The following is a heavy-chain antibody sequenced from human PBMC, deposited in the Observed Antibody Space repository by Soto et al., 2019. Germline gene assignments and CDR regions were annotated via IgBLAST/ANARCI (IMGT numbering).Heavy chain of an antibody. CDR1: GGSISSGDYY. Sequence: SETLSLACTVSGGSISSGDYYWSWIRQPPGKGLEWIGYIYYSGSTYYNPSLKSRVTISVDTSKNQFSLKLSSVTAADTAVYYCARDRTHYDSSGYTTGTYWGQGTLVTVSS. V-gene: IGHV4-30-4*01. CDR3: ARDRTHYDSSGYTTGTY. CDR2: IYYSGST. D-gene: IGHD3-22*01. J-gene: IGHJ4*02.